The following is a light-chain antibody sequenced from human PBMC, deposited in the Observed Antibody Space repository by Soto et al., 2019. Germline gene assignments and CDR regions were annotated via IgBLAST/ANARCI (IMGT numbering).Light chain of an antibody. V-gene: IGKV1-12*01. CDR1: QGIGSW. CDR3: QPANSFPRT. J-gene: IGKJ1*01. CDR2: SAS. Sequence: DVQMTQSPSSVAASVGDRVTITCRASQGIGSWVAWYQQKPGKAPTIRISSASTLQSGVPSRFSVSGSGTDFTLTIRSLQPEDFATYYCQPANSFPRTFGQGTKVEIK.